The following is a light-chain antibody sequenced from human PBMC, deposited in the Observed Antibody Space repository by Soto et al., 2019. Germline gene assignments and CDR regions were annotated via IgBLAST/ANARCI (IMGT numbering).Light chain of an antibody. V-gene: IGKV1-33*01. CDR1: QNISFF. J-gene: IGKJ5*01. Sequence: DIQMTQSPSSMSASVGDRFTMTCQSSQNISFFLNWYQQKPGKAPKLLIYDASILQAGVPSRFSGGGSGTDFTLTISSLHPEDVATYYCQQFDTLITFGQGTRLEI. CDR2: DAS. CDR3: QQFDTLIT.